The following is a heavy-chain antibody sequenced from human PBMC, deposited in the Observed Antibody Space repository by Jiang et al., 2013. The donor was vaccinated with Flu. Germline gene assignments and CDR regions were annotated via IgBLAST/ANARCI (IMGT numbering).Heavy chain of an antibody. CDR3: ARDLREGDYIWGSYRSVKETFDY. J-gene: IGHJ4*02. D-gene: IGHD3-16*02. V-gene: IGHV7-4-1*02. Sequence: QSGSELKKPGASVKVSCKASGYTFTSYAMNWVRQAPGQGLEWMGWINTNTGNPTYAQGFTGRFVFSLDTSVSTAYLQISSLKAEDTAVYYCARDLREGDYIWGSYRSVKETFDYWAREPWSPSP. CDR1: GYTFTSYA. CDR2: INTNTGNP.